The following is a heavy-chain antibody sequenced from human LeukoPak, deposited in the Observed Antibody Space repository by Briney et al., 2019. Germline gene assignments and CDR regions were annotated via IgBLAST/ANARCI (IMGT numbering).Heavy chain of an antibody. V-gene: IGHV4-4*02. Sequence: SETLSLTRDVSGGSISTTNWWTWVRQPPGGGLEWIGEVHLNGRTHYSPSLESRVTMSVDMSENHVSLQLTSVTAADSAVYYCAREGGFYRPLDYSGPGTLVIVSA. CDR2: VHLNGRT. J-gene: IGHJ4*02. CDR1: GGSISTTNW. D-gene: IGHD6-25*01. CDR3: AREGGFYRPLDY.